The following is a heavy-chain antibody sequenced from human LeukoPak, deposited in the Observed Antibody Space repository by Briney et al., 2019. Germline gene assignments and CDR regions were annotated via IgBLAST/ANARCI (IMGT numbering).Heavy chain of an antibody. CDR2: ISYDGSNK. J-gene: IGHJ4*02. CDR3: AKDGQDIVVVVAAPVSYFDY. D-gene: IGHD2-15*01. Sequence: GRSLRLSSAASGFTFTSYGMHWVRQATGKGLEWVAVISYDGSNKYYADSVKGRFTISRDNSKNTLYLQMNSLRAEDTAVYYCAKDGQDIVVVVAAPVSYFDYWGQGTLVTVSS. CDR1: GFTFTSYG. V-gene: IGHV3-30*18.